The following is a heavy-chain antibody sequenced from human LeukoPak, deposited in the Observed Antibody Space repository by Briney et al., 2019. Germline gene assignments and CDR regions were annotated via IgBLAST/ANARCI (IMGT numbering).Heavy chain of an antibody. J-gene: IGHJ6*02. Sequence: ASVKVSCKASGYTFTGYYMHWVRQAPGQGLEWMGWINPNSGGTNYAQKFQGRVTMTRDTSISTAYVELSRLRSDDTAVYYCATEPYYYDSSGYYPYYYGMDVWGQGTTVTVSS. CDR2: INPNSGGT. D-gene: IGHD3-22*01. V-gene: IGHV1-2*02. CDR1: GYTFTGYY. CDR3: ATEPYYYDSSGYYPYYYGMDV.